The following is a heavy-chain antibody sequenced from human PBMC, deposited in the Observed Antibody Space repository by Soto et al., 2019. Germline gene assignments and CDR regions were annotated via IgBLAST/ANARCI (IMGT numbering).Heavy chain of an antibody. Sequence: QLQLQESGPGLVKPSETLSLACTVSGGSITNSSYHWGWIRQPPGKGLEWIGSFYYSGTTYYNPSLKRRVSISVDTSKNQFSLKLSSVTAADTAVYYCARMAYYYDSSGYYYSSGNFDYWGQGTLVTVSS. J-gene: IGHJ4*02. V-gene: IGHV4-39*01. CDR1: GGSITNSSYH. D-gene: IGHD3-22*01. CDR2: FYYSGTT. CDR3: ARMAYYYDSSGYYYSSGNFDY.